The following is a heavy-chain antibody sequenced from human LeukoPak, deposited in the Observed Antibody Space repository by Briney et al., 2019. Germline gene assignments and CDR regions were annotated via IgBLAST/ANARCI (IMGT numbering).Heavy chain of an antibody. V-gene: IGHV1-46*03. J-gene: IGHJ4*02. CDR3: ARGIYSYGNFDY. CDR2: INPSGGST. D-gene: IGHD5-18*01. Sequence: ASXKVSCKASGYTFTSYYMHWVRQAPGQGLEWMGIINPSGGSTSYAQRFQGRVTMTRDTSTSTVYMEVSSLRSEDTAVYYCARGIYSYGNFDYWGQGTLVTVSS. CDR1: GYTFTSYY.